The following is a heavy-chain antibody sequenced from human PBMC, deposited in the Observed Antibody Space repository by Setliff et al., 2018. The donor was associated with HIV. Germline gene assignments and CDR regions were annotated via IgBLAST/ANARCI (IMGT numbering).Heavy chain of an antibody. J-gene: IGHJ4*02. CDR3: ASHFGYCSSTSCEGY. D-gene: IGHD2-2*01. CDR2: IKQDGSEK. V-gene: IGHV3-7*05. CDR1: GFTFSSYW. Sequence: GGSLRLSCAASGFTFSSYWMSWVRQAPGKGLECVANIKQDGSEKYYVDSVKGRFTISRDNAKNSLYLQMNSLRAEDTAVYYCASHFGYCSSTSCEGYWGQGALVTVSS.